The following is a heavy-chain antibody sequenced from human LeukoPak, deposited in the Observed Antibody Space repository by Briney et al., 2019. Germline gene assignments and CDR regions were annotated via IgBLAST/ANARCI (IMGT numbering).Heavy chain of an antibody. CDR1: GFNFSAYS. Sequence: QSGGSLRLSCAASGFNFSAYSMNWVRQAPGKGLEWVSYISSRSTTTYYTDSVKGRFTISRDNAKNSLYLQMSSLRAEDTAVYYCARGGSFVEYWGQGTLVSVSS. CDR2: ISSRSTTT. V-gene: IGHV3-48*04. D-gene: IGHD3-10*01. J-gene: IGHJ4*02. CDR3: ARGGSFVEY.